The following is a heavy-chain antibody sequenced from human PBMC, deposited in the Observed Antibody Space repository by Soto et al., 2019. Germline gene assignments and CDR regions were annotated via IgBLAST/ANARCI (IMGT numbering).Heavy chain of an antibody. CDR1: GFTFDDYA. CDR3: AKDMGSNYYYYMDV. V-gene: IGHV3-9*01. CDR2: ISWNSGSI. J-gene: IGHJ6*03. Sequence: ESGGGLVQPGRSLRLSCAASGFTFDDYAMHWVRQAPGKGLEWVSGISWNSGSIGYADSVKGRFTISRDNAKNSLYLQMNSLRAEDTALYYCAKDMGSNYYYYMDVWGKGTTVTVSS. D-gene: IGHD2-2*01.